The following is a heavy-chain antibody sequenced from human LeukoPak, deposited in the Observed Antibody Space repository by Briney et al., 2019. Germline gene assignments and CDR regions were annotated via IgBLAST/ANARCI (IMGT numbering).Heavy chain of an antibody. D-gene: IGHD1-1*01. V-gene: IGHV1-69*13. Sequence: EASVTVSCTASGGTFSSYAISWVRQAPGQGLEWMGGIIPIFGTANYTQKFQGRVTITADESTSTAYMELSSLRSEDTAVYYCARARNWNGYYFDYWGQGTLVTVSS. CDR1: GGTFSSYA. CDR3: ARARNWNGYYFDY. J-gene: IGHJ4*02. CDR2: IIPIFGTA.